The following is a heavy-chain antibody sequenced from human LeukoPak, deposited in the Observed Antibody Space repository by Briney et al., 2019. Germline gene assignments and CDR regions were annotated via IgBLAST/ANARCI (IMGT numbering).Heavy chain of an antibody. D-gene: IGHD2/OR15-2a*01. V-gene: IGHV3-30*03. CDR1: GFTSGTYG. J-gene: IGHJ6*02. CDR2: MSHDGGIE. CDR3: ARAKIIHSITHMDV. Sequence: GGSLRLSCVASGFTSGTYGMHWVRQAPGKGLEWVAVMSHDGGIEKYADSVKGRFTISRDNSKKTLYLQMNSLRSDDAAVYYCARAKIIHSITHMDVWGQGTTVTVSS.